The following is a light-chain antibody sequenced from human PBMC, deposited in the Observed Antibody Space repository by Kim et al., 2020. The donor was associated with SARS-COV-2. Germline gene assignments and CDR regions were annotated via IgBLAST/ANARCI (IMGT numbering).Light chain of an antibody. J-gene: IGLJ3*02. CDR2: EVT. V-gene: IGLV2-8*01. CDR1: SSDVVGYNY. CDR3: SSYADTCGWV. Sequence: QSALTQPPSASGSPGQSVTISCTGTSSDVVGYNYVSWYQQHPGKVPKVLIYEVTQRPSGVPDRFSVSKSGNTASLTVSGLQAEDEADYYCSSYADTCGWVFGGGTQLTVL.